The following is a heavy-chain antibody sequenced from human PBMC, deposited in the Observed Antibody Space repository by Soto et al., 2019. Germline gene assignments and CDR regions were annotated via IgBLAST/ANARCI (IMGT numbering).Heavy chain of an antibody. Sequence: QVQLQESGPGLVKPSQTLSLTCTVSGGSISSGGYYWSWIRQHPGKGLEWIGYIYYSGSTYYNPSLKSRVTISVDTSKNHFSLKLSSVPAADTAVYYCARNHATDYYYYGMDVWGQWTTVTVSS. CDR2: IYYSGST. V-gene: IGHV4-31*03. CDR1: GGSISSGGYY. J-gene: IGHJ6*02. D-gene: IGHD4-17*01. CDR3: ARNHATDYYYYGMDV.